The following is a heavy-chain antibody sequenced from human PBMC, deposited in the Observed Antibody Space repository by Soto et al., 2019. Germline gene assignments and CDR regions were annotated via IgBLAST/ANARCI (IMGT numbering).Heavy chain of an antibody. D-gene: IGHD3-22*01. CDR2: ISSSSSTI. V-gene: IGHV3-48*02. J-gene: IGHJ3*02. CDR1: GFTFSSYS. Sequence: EVQLVESGGGLVQPGGSLRLSCAASGFTFSSYSMNWVRQAPGKGLEWVSYISSSSSTIYYADSVKGRFTISRDNAKNSLYLQMNSLRDEDTAVYYCARDRTMMVVAGRPNLNDAFDIWGQGTMVTVSS. CDR3: ARDRTMMVVAGRPNLNDAFDI.